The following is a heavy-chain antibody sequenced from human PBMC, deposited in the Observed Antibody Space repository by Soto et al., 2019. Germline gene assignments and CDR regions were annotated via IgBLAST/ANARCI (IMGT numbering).Heavy chain of an antibody. D-gene: IGHD5-12*01. Sequence: QLQLQESGSGLVKPSQTLSLTCAVSGGSISSGGYSWSWIRQPPGKGLEWIGYIYHSGSTYYNPSLKSRVTIAIDRSKNQFSLKLSSVAAADTAVYYCAAGGGLPRYYWGQGTLVTVSS. V-gene: IGHV4-30-2*01. CDR1: GGSISSGGYS. CDR3: AAGGGLPRYY. CDR2: IYHSGST. J-gene: IGHJ4*02.